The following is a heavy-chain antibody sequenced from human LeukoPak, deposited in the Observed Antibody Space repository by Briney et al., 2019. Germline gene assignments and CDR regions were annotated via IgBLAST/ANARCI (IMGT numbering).Heavy chain of an antibody. CDR3: ARDTAPVGATSDAFDI. CDR2: INPNSGGT. J-gene: IGHJ3*02. D-gene: IGHD1-26*01. Sequence: ASVKVSCKASGGTFSSYAISWVRQAPGQGLEWMGWINPNSGGTNYAQKFQGRVTMTRDTSISTAYMELSRLRSDDTAVYYCARDTAPVGATSDAFDIWGQGTMVTVSS. CDR1: GGTFSSYA. V-gene: IGHV1-2*02.